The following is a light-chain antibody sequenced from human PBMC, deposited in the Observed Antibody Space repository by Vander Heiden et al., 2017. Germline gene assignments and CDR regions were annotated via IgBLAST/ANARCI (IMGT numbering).Light chain of an antibody. J-gene: IGKJ2*01. CDR1: QSVSSSY. Sequence: ESVFTQSPGTLSLSPGDRANLPCSASQSVSSSYLDWYRQKPGQAPRLLIYGASRRAAGIPDRCSGSGSGTDFTLTISRLEPEDCAVYYCQQYGSSLYTFGQGTKLEIK. V-gene: IGKV3-20*01. CDR2: GAS. CDR3: QQYGSSLYT.